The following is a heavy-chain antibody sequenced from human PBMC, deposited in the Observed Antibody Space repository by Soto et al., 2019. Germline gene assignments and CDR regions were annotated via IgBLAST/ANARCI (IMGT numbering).Heavy chain of an antibody. CDR3: ARDQQNYGIFTVFPNWFDL. J-gene: IGHJ5*02. Sequence: PSESLSLTCAVSGGSISSGGYSWSWIRQPPGKGLEWIGYIYHSGSTYYNPSLKSRVTISVDRSKNQFSLKLSSVTAADTAVYYYARDQQNYGIFTVFPNWFDLWGQGTLVTVSS. CDR1: GGSISSGGYS. V-gene: IGHV4-30-2*01. CDR2: IYHSGST. D-gene: IGHD3-9*01.